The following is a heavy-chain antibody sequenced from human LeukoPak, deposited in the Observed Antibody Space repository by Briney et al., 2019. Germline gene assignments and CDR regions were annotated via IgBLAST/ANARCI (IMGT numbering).Heavy chain of an antibody. D-gene: IGHD3-9*01. V-gene: IGHV3-23*01. Sequence: GGSLRLSCAASGFTFSNYAMSWVRQAPGKELEWVSAILGSGGSTYYADSVKGRFTVSRDNSKSTLYLQMNSLRAEDTALYYCAKWGDYDVLTGYYVPDYWGQGTLVTVSS. CDR2: ILGSGGST. J-gene: IGHJ4*02. CDR1: GFTFSNYA. CDR3: AKWGDYDVLTGYYVPDY.